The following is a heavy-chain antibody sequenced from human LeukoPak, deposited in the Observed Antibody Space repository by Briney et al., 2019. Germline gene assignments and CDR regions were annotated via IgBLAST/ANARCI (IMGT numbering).Heavy chain of an antibody. CDR2: IYTSGST. CDR1: GGSISSYY. V-gene: IGHV4-4*07. CDR3: AREPFNDFWSGYEGSDAFDI. Sequence: KPSETLSLTCTVSGGSISSYYWSWIRQPAGKGLEWIGRIYTSGSTNYNPSLKSRVTMSVDTSKNQFSLKLSSVTAADTAVYYCAREPFNDFWSGYEGSDAFDIWGQGTMVTVSS. J-gene: IGHJ3*02. D-gene: IGHD3-3*01.